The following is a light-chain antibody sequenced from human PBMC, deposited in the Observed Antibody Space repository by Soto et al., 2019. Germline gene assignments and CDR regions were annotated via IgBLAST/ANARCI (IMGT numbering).Light chain of an antibody. CDR2: DAT. CDR3: QQTSSFPST. V-gene: IGKV1-12*02. Sequence: DIQMTHSPSSVSASVGDRVTITCRASQGISSWLAWYQQKPGKAPKLLIFDATSLQSGVPLRFSGSGSGTDFTLTISSLQPEDFATYYCQQTSSFPSTFGPGTKVDIK. J-gene: IGKJ3*01. CDR1: QGISSW.